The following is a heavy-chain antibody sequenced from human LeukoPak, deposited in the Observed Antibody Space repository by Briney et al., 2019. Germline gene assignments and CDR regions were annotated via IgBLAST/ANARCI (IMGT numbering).Heavy chain of an antibody. CDR3: ARDNGYCSGGSCYPPAEYFQH. CDR1: GVAFSSYA. D-gene: IGHD2-15*01. Sequence: GASVKVSCKASGVAFSSYAISWVRQAPGQGLEWMGGIIPIFGTANYAQKFQGRVTITADESTSTAYMELSSLRSEDTAVYYCARDNGYCSGGSCYPPAEYFQHWGQGTLVTVCS. J-gene: IGHJ1*01. CDR2: IIPIFGTA. V-gene: IGHV1-69*13.